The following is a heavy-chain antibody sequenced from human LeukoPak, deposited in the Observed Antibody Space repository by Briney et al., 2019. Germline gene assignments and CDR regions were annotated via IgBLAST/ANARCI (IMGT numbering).Heavy chain of an antibody. J-gene: IGHJ6*03. V-gene: IGHV4-61*02. D-gene: IGHD6-6*01. CDR3: ARDFSSSSTVYYYYYMDV. CDR1: GGSISSGSYY. CDR2: IYTSGST. Sequence: PSETLSLTCTVSGGSISSGSYYWSWIRQPAGKGLEWIGRIYTSGSTNYNPSLKSPVTISVDTSKNQFSLKLRSVTAADTAIYYCARDFSSSSTVYYYYYMDVWGKGTTVTVSS.